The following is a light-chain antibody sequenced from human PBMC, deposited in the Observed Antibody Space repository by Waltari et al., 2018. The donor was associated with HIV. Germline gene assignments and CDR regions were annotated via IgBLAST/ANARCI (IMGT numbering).Light chain of an antibody. CDR3: CSYAGSYTLV. CDR1: NRHFGGYNN. Sequence: QSALTQPSSVSGSPGQSVTISCTGTNRHFGGYNNVSWYQHHPGKAPKLMIYDVSKRPSGVPDRFSGSKSGNTASLTISGLQAEDEADYYCCSYAGSYTLVFGGGTTLTVL. CDR2: DVS. J-gene: IGLJ2*01. V-gene: IGLV2-11*01.